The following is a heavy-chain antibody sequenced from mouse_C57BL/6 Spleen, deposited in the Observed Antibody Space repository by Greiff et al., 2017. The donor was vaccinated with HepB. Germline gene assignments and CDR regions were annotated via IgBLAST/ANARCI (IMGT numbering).Heavy chain of an antibody. CDR1: GYAFSSYW. D-gene: IGHD1-1*01. J-gene: IGHJ2*01. Sequence: VMLVESGAELVKPGASVKISCKASGYAFSSYWMNWVKQRPGKGLEWIGQIYPGDGDTNYNGKFKGKATLTADKSSSTAYMQLSSLTSEDSAVYFCASEYYGSSYYFDYWGQGTTLTVSS. V-gene: IGHV1-80*01. CDR2: IYPGDGDT. CDR3: ASEYYGSSYYFDY.